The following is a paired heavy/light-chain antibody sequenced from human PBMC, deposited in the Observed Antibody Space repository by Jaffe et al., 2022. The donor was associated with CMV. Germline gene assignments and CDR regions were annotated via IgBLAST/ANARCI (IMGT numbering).Heavy chain of an antibody. V-gene: IGHV3-9*01. CDR3: AKDIIPLGWYYFDR. CDR1: GFTFDDYA. CDR2: ISWNSGKV. J-gene: IGHJ4*02. D-gene: IGHD6-19*01. Sequence: EVQLVESGGGLVQPGRSLRLSCAASGFTFDDYAMHWVRQTPGKGLEWVSGISWNSGKVEYADSVKGRFTISRDNTKKSLYLQMNSLRAEDTALYFCAKDIIPLGWYYFDRWGQGTLVTVSP.
Light chain of an antibody. CDR3: QQYGYSPPT. V-gene: IGKV3-20*01. Sequence: EIVLTQSPGTLSLSPGEGATLSCRASQSVISNYVAWYQQRPGQAPRLLIYAASSRATGIPERFSGSGSGTDFTLAISRLEPEDFADYYCQQYGYSPPTFGGGTKVEI. J-gene: IGKJ4*01. CDR2: AAS. CDR1: QSVISNY.